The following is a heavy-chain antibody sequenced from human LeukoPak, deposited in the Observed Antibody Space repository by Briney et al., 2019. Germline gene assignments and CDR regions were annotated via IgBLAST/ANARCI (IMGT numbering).Heavy chain of an antibody. CDR1: GYIFTGYY. CDR3: ASGLLWFGELLSIPVTTDYYYYYMDV. Sequence: ASVKVSCKASGYIFTGYYMHWVRQAPGQGLEWMGWINPNSGGTNYAQKFQGRVTMTRDTSISTAYMELSRLRSDDTAVYYCASGLLWFGELLSIPVTTDYYYYYMDVWGKGTTVTVSS. V-gene: IGHV1-2*02. J-gene: IGHJ6*03. D-gene: IGHD3-10*01. CDR2: INPNSGGT.